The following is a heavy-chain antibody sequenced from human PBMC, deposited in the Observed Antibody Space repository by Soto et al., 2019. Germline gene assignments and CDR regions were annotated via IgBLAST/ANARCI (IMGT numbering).Heavy chain of an antibody. Sequence: DVQLVETGGGLIQPGGSLRLSCAASGFIVSSSYMNWVRQAPGKGLEWVSVIYSDGRTYYADSVKGRFTISRDNPKNTLYLQMTSLSAEDTPVYYCARCSGWYGQCYFDCWGQGTLVTVSS. CDR3: ARCSGWYGQCYFDC. J-gene: IGHJ4*02. CDR2: IYSDGRT. V-gene: IGHV3-53*02. D-gene: IGHD6-13*01. CDR1: GFIVSSSY.